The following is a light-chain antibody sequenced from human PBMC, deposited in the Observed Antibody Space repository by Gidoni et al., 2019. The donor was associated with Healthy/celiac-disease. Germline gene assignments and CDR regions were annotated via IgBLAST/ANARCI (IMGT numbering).Light chain of an antibody. Sequence: QSVLTQPPPASGTPGQSVTISCSGSSSNIGSNTVNWYQQLPGPAPKLLIYSNNPRTSGVPDRFSGSKSGTSASLAISGLQSEDEADYYCAAWDDSLNGWVFGGGTKLTVL. CDR2: SNN. CDR1: SSNIGSNT. J-gene: IGLJ3*02. V-gene: IGLV1-44*01. CDR3: AAWDDSLNGWV.